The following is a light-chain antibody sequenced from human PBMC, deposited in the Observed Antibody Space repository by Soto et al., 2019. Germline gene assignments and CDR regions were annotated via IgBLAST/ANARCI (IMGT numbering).Light chain of an antibody. J-gene: IGLJ1*01. Sequence: QSALTQPASVSGSPGQSITISCTGTSSDVGGYNYVSWYQQHPGKAPKLMIYEVSNRPSGVSNRFSGSKSGNTASLTISGLQAEDEADYYCSSNKSSSTYVFGTGTKVAVL. V-gene: IGLV2-14*01. CDR2: EVS. CDR3: SSNKSSSTYV. CDR1: SSDVGGYNY.